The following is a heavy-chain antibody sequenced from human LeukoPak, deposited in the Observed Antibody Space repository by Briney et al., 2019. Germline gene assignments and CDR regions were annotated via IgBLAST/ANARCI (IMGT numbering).Heavy chain of an antibody. Sequence: PSETLSLTCTVSGGSISSYYWSWIRQPPGKGLEWIGYIYYSGSTNYNPSLKSRVTISVDTSKNQFSLKLSSVTAADTAVYYCARVLGGGYYLGPRFDPWGQGTLVTVSS. CDR2: IYYSGST. CDR1: GGSISSYY. J-gene: IGHJ5*02. V-gene: IGHV4-59*12. D-gene: IGHD3-3*01. CDR3: ARVLGGGYYLGPRFDP.